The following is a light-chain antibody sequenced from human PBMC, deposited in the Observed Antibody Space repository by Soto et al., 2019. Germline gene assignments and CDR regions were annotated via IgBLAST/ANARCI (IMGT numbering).Light chain of an antibody. CDR3: AAWDASLSGHV. CDR2: SDD. V-gene: IGLV1-47*02. CDR1: SSNIGSYP. Sequence: QSVLTQSPSASGTPGQRVPGSCYGSSSNIGSYPVYWYQQLPGTAPKLLINSDDQRPSGDPDRFSASKSGTSASLAISGLRSEDEADYYCAAWDASLSGHVFGAGTQLTVL. J-gene: IGLJ7*01.